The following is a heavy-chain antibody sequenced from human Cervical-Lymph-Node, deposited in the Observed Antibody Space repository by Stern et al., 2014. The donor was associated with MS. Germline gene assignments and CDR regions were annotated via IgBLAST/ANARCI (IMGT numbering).Heavy chain of an antibody. Sequence: AQLVESGTEVKKPGASVLVSCKASGYTFTTYGITWVRQAPGQGLEWMGWISADSGNTNYAQKFQDRVTMTRDTTTDTAYMEVRSLRSEDTAVYYCARDKMHAFDYWGQGTQVTVPS. CDR3: ARDKMHAFDY. D-gene: IGHD2-8*01. J-gene: IGHJ4*02. CDR1: GYTFTTYG. V-gene: IGHV1-18*01. CDR2: ISADSGNT.